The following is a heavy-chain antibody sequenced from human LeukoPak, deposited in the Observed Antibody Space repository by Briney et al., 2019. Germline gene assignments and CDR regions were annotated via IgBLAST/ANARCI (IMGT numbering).Heavy chain of an antibody. Sequence: ASVKVSCKASGYTFTSYAMNWVRQAPGQGLEWIGWINTNTGNPTYAQGFTGRFVFSLDTSVSTAYLQISSLKAEDTAVYYCASPPYSGSYYDMYYWGQGTLVTVSS. CDR2: INTNTGNP. CDR3: ASPPYSGSYYDMYY. CDR1: GYTFTSYA. J-gene: IGHJ4*02. V-gene: IGHV7-4-1*02. D-gene: IGHD1-26*01.